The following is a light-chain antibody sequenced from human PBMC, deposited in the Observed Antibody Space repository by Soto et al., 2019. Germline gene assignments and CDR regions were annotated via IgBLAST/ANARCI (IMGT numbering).Light chain of an antibody. V-gene: IGLV2-14*01. CDR3: SSYTTSSPIA. J-gene: IGLJ1*01. Sequence: QSALTQPASVSGSPGQSITISCTGTSSDVGDYNYVSWYQQHPGKAPKLMIYEVINRPSGVSDRFSGSKSGNTASLSISGLQAEDEADYYCSSYTTSSPIAFGPGTKLTVL. CDR2: EVI. CDR1: SSDVGDYNY.